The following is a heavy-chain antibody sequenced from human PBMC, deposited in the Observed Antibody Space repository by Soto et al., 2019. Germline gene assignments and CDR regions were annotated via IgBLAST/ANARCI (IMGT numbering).Heavy chain of an antibody. CDR3: ARVTPGNNLYHSSGMEV. CDR1: VCTFGTYA. J-gene: IGHJ6*01. D-gene: IGHD1-1*01. V-gene: IGHV3-30-3*01. Sequence: GRSLRLSCVSSVCTFGTYAIHCVRDSPGKGLQWVALISYEGSNTYYADSVKGRFTVSRDNSKSTLYLQMNRLRHEDTGVYYCARVTPGNNLYHSSGMEVWGQGTSVNVS. CDR2: ISYEGSNT.